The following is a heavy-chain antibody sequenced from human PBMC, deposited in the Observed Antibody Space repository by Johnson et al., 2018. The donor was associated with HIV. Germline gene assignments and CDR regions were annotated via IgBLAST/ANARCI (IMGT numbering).Heavy chain of an antibody. CDR3: ARGEDYGGNFGALDI. Sequence: QVLLLESGGDLVKPGGSLRLSCAASGFIFSDYYMTLIRQAPGKGLESISYISSSGRTIYYADSVRGRFTISRDNSKNTLYLQMNSLRDEDTAVYYCARGEDYGGNFGALDIWGQGTMVTVSS. J-gene: IGHJ3*02. CDR1: GFIFSDYY. D-gene: IGHD4-23*01. CDR2: ISSSGRTI. V-gene: IGHV3-11*04.